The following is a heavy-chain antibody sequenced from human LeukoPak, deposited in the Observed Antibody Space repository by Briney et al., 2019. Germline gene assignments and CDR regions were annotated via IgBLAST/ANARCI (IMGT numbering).Heavy chain of an antibody. Sequence: SETLSLTCAVSGGSISSSMWWTWVRQPPGKGLEWIGEIYHSGSTNYNPSLKSRLTISVDKSKNQFSLNLSSVTAADTAVYYCARGWATPDAFDIWGQGTMVTVSS. CDR3: ARGWATPDAFDI. CDR1: GGSISSSMW. D-gene: IGHD5-12*01. CDR2: IYHSGST. V-gene: IGHV4-4*02. J-gene: IGHJ3*02.